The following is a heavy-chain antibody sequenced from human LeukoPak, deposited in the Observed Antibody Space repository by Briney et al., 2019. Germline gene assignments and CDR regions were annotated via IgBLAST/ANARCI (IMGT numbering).Heavy chain of an antibody. Sequence: GASVKVSCKASGGTFSSYAISWVRQAPGQGLEWMGGIIPIFGTANYAQKFQGRVTITADESTSTAYMELSSLRSEDTAVYYCASRDGYNSAGAIPAHDAFDIWGQGTMVTVSS. CDR2: IIPIFGTA. V-gene: IGHV1-69*13. J-gene: IGHJ3*02. CDR1: GGTFSSYA. CDR3: ASRDGYNSAGAIPAHDAFDI. D-gene: IGHD5-24*01.